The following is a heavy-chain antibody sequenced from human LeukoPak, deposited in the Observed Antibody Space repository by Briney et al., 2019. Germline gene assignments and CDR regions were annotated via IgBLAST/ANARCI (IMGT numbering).Heavy chain of an antibody. D-gene: IGHD2-21*01. V-gene: IGHV3-30*03. J-gene: IGHJ4*02. Sequence: GGSLRLSCAASGFTFSTYGMHWVRQAPGKGLEWVAVIAYDGSNIHYADSVKGRFTISRDNAKNTVHLQMNSLRAEDTAVYYCVRVWHYSDFWGQGTLVTVSS. CDR1: GFTFSTYG. CDR2: IAYDGSNI. CDR3: VRVWHYSDF.